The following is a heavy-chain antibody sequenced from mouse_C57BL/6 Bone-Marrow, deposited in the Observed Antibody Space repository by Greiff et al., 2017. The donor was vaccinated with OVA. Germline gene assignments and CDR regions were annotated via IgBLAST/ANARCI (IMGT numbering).Heavy chain of an antibody. J-gene: IGHJ1*03. V-gene: IGHV7-1*01. CDR2: SRNKANDYTT. CDR1: GFTFSDFY. Sequence: DVKLVESGGGLVQSGRSLRLSCATSGFTFSDFYMEWVRQAPGKGLEWIAASRNKANDYTTEYSASVKGRFIVSRDTSQSILYLQMNALRAEDTAIYYCAREDGYYGYFDVWGTGTTVTVSS. D-gene: IGHD2-3*01. CDR3: AREDGYYGYFDV.